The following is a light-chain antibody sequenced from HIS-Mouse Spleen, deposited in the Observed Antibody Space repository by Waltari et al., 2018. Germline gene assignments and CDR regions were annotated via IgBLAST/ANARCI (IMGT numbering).Light chain of an antibody. CDR2: RNN. CDR1: SSNIGSNY. CDR3: AAWDDSLSGYV. Sequence: QSVLTQPPSASGTPGQRFTISCSGSSSNIGSNYLYWYQQLPGTAPKLLIYRNNQRPSGVPDRFSGSKSGTSASLAIIWLRSEDEADYYCAAWDDSLSGYVFGTGTKVTVL. V-gene: IGLV1-47*01. J-gene: IGLJ1*01.